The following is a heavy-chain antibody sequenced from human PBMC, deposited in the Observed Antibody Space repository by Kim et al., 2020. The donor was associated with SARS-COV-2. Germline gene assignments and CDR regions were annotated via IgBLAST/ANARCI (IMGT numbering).Heavy chain of an antibody. J-gene: IGHJ3*02. CDR1: GYTFTSYY. CDR3: AREHSILAAGSSVGLDI. Sequence: ASVKVSCKASGYTFTSYYMNWVRQAPGQGLEWMGVINPRGGSTSYAQKLQGRVTMTTDTPTSKAYMDLSSLRSEDTAVYYCAREHSILAAGSSVGLDIWG. V-gene: IGHV1-46*01. CDR2: INPRGGST. D-gene: IGHD6-13*01.